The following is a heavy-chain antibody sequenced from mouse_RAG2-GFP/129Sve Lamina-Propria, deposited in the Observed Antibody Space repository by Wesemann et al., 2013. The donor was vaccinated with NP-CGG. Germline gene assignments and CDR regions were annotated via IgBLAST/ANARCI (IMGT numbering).Heavy chain of an antibody. J-gene: IGHJ1*03. CDR3: ARSGSNYPYVPWYFDV. CDR2: NGGT. D-gene: IGHD2-5*01. Sequence: NGGTSYNQKFKGKATLTVDKSSSTAYMELRSLTSEDSAVYYCARSGSNYPYVPWYFDVWGTGTTVTVSS. V-gene: IGHV1-26*01.